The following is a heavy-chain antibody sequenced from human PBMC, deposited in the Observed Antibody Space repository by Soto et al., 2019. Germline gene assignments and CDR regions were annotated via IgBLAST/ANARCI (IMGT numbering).Heavy chain of an antibody. CDR1: GYRFTTYG. D-gene: IGHD4-17*01. CDR3: ARAWGDYEPGSWYFDL. J-gene: IGHJ2*01. Sequence: ASVKVSCKASGYRFTTYGFSWVRQAPGQGLEWMGWIDTYGGDTIYAQKFQDRVTMTRDTSISTAYMELRRLRSDDTAVYYCARAWGDYEPGSWYFDLWGRGTLVTVPQ. CDR2: IDTYGGDT. V-gene: IGHV1-18*01.